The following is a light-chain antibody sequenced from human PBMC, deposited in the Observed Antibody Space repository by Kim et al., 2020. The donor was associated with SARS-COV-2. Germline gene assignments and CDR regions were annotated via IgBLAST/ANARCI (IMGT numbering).Light chain of an antibody. CDR3: QQRTNWPLT. CDR1: QSVSSY. V-gene: IGKV3-11*01. J-gene: IGKJ4*01. CDR2: DAS. Sequence: EIVLTQSPDTLSVSPGERATLSCRASQSVSSYLAWYQQKAGQAPRRLIYDASNRATGIPARFSGSGSGTDFTLTISSLEPEDFAVYYCQQRTNWPLTFGGGTKVDIK.